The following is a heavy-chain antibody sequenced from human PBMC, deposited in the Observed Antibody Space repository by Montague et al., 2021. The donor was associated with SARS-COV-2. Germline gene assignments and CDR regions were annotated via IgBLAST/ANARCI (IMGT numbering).Heavy chain of an antibody. CDR1: GGSTSNYY. J-gene: IGHJ4*02. D-gene: IGHD2-15*01. Sequence: SETLSLTCSVSGGSTSNYYWTWIRQSPGKGLQWIGYIFYTGSKKFNPSLKTRVSMSLDAFKNHFSLRLSAVTAADTARYYCARAQNICFIANCVNYFNLWGLGALVTVSS. CDR2: IFYTGSK. V-gene: IGHV4-59*01. CDR3: ARAQNICFIANCVNYFNL.